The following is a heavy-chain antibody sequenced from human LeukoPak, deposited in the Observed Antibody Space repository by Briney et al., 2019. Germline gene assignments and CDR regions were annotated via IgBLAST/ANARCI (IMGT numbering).Heavy chain of an antibody. V-gene: IGHV4-59*08. Sequence: SETLSLTCTVSGGSISSYYWSWIRQPPGKGLEWIGYIYYSGSTNYNPSLKSRVTVSVDTSKNQFSLKLSSVTAADTAVYYCARHEEASVWFGEFYGMDVWGQGTTVTVSS. CDR1: GGSISSYY. D-gene: IGHD3-10*01. CDR3: ARHEEASVWFGEFYGMDV. CDR2: IYYSGST. J-gene: IGHJ6*02.